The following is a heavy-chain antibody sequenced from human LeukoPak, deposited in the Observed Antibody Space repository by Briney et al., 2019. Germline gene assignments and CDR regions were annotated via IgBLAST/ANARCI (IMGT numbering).Heavy chain of an antibody. CDR2: IYYSGST. D-gene: IGHD2-2*01. V-gene: IGHV4-59*08. Sequence: PSETLSLTCTVSGVSISSYYWSWIRQPPGKGLEWIGYIYYSGSTNYNPSLKSRVTISVDTSKNQFSLKLSSVTAADTAVYYCAGSDYSGSSSTWGQGTLVTVSS. CDR3: AGSDYSGSSST. CDR1: GVSISSYY. J-gene: IGHJ5*02.